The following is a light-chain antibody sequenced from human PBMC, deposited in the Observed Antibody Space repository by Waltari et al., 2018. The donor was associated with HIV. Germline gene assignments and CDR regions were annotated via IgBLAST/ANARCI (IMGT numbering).Light chain of an antibody. Sequence: EIVLTQSPGTLSLSPGERATLTCRASQSVGIAWYQQKPGQAPRLLIYGASSRATGTLSLSPGERATLTRLEPEDFAVYYCQQYGGSPYSFGQGTKLEIK. V-gene: IGKV3-20*01. J-gene: IGKJ2*03. CDR2: GAS. CDR3: QQYGGSPYS. CDR1: QSVG.